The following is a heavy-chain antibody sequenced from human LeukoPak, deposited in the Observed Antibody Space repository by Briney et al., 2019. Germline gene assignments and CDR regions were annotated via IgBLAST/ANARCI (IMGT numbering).Heavy chain of an antibody. V-gene: IGHV3-7*05. CDR2: INQDGGNK. CDR3: VRDIAVAANHDS. CDR1: GFTFSSFW. D-gene: IGHD6-19*01. J-gene: IGHJ4*02. Sequence: GGSLRLSCAASGFTFSSFWMSWVRQAPGKGLEWVANINQDGGNKYYVDSLKGRFTISRDNAKNSLFLQMNRLRAEDTAVYYCVRDIAVAANHDSWGQGTLVTVSS.